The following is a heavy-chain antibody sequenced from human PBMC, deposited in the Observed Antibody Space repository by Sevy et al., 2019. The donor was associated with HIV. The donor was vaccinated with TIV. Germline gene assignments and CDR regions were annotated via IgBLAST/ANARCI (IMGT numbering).Heavy chain of an antibody. V-gene: IGHV3-7*01. Sequence: GGSLRLSCAASGFTVGTYWMSWVRQAPGKGLQWVASIKQDESEKNYVDSVKGRFTISRDNAKNSLAIQMNSLRAEDTAVYYCARDLIVPTGMFYYGMDVWGQGTTVTVSS. D-gene: IGHD2-2*01. CDR1: GFTVGTYW. J-gene: IGHJ6*02. CDR3: ARDLIVPTGMFYYGMDV. CDR2: IKQDESEK.